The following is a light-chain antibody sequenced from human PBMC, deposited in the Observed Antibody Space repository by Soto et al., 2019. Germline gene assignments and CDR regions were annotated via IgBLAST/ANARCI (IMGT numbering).Light chain of an antibody. CDR1: QSVDSSF. V-gene: IGKV3-20*01. Sequence: EIVLTQSPGSLSLSPGERATLSCRASQSVDSSFFAWYQQNPGQAPRLLIYGASNRATGIPDRFSGSESGTDFPLLISSMEPEDFAEYYCQQYVSSVTFGQGTKVDIK. CDR3: QQYVSSVT. CDR2: GAS. J-gene: IGKJ1*01.